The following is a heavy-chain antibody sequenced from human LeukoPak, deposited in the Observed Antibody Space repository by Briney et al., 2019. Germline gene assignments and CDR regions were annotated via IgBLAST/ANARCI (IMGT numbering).Heavy chain of an antibody. V-gene: IGHV4-61*02. CDR2: IHTNGGT. CDR3: ARLRISYCDNSAYY. D-gene: IGHD3-22*01. CDR1: GGSISSGGYY. Sequence: SETLSLTCTVSGGSISSGGYYWTWIRQSAGKGLEWIGRIHTNGGTYYNPSLKSRVTISADRSKNQFSLNLTSVTAADTAVYYCARLRISYCDNSAYYWGQGTLVTVSS. J-gene: IGHJ4*02.